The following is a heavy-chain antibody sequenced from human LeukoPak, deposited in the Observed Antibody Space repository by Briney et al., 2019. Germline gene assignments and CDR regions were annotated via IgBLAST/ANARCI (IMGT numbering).Heavy chain of an antibody. CDR1: GGSFSGYY. V-gene: IGHV4-34*01. CDR2: INHSGST. D-gene: IGHD3-22*01. CDR3: ARGPPSDYDSSGYYHFDY. Sequence: SETLSLTCAVYGGSFSGYYWSWIRQPPGKGLEWIGEINHSGSTNYNPSLKSRATISVDTSKNQFSLKLSSVTAADTAVYYCARGPPSDYDSSGYYHFDYWGQGTLVTVSS. J-gene: IGHJ4*02.